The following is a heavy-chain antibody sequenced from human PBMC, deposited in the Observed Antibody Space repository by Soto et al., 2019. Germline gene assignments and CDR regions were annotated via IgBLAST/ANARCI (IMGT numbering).Heavy chain of an antibody. Sequence: PSETLSLTCVVSIFSISSGYYWGGIRQSPGKGLEWIASIYRSGTTSYNPSLKSRVTISVDPSKNQFSLMLTAVTAADTAVYSCARTHSGSYYSVFNYWGRGSLVTVSS. J-gene: IGHJ4*02. D-gene: IGHD1-26*01. CDR3: ARTHSGSYYSVFNY. CDR1: IFSISSGYY. CDR2: IYRSGTT. V-gene: IGHV4-38-2*01.